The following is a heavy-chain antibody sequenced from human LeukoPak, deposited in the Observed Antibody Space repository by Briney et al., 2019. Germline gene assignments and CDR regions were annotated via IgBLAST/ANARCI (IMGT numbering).Heavy chain of an antibody. CDR2: IWSDGTNK. CDR1: GFTISNHW. CDR3: AKDAQRGFDYSNSLEY. D-gene: IGHD4-11*01. J-gene: IGHJ4*02. Sequence: GGSLRLSCAASGFTISNHWMHWVRQAPGKGLEWVAVIWSDGTNKYYGDSVKGRFTISRVDSENTVYLQMNSLRPEDTGVYYCAKDAQRGFDYSNSLEYWGQGTPVTVST. V-gene: IGHV3-33*06.